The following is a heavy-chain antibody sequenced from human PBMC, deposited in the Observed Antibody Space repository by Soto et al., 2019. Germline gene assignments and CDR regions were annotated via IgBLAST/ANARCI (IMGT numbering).Heavy chain of an antibody. D-gene: IGHD3-16*02. Sequence: EVQLLESGGGLVQPGGSLRLSCAASGFTFSSYDMSWVRQAPGKGLEWVSAISGSGGSTYYADSVKGRFTISRDNSKNTLYLQMNSLRAEDTAVYYCAKFYDYVWGSYRSPDWYFDLWGRGTLVTLSS. CDR2: ISGSGGST. CDR3: AKFYDYVWGSYRSPDWYFDL. V-gene: IGHV3-23*01. CDR1: GFTFSSYD. J-gene: IGHJ2*01.